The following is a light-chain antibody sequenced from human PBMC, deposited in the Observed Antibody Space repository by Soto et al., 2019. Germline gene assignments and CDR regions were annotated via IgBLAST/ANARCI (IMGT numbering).Light chain of an antibody. V-gene: IGKV1-39*01. J-gene: IGKJ4*01. CDR1: PRISRS. Sequence: IPMAQSPSSMSGSXGDRVTIYCRASPRISRSVNGYQQKPGRAPKLXXYGASTLEGGVPPRFSGSGSGTDFTPTINNLQPEDFASYFGQESYSTPLTFGGGTKVDIK. CDR2: GAS. CDR3: QESYSTPLT.